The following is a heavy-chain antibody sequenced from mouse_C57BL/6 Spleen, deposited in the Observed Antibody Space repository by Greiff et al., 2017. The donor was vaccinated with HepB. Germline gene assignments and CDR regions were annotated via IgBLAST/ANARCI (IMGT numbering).Heavy chain of an antibody. Sequence: QVQLQQPGAELVKPGASVKMSCKASGYTFTSYWINWVKQRPGQGLEWIGSIYPGSGSTNYNEKFKSKATLTADTSSSTAYMQLSSLTSEDSAVYYGTRQFSARVTTGLDYWGQGTTLTVSS. V-gene: IGHV1-55*01. D-gene: IGHD2-2*01. CDR2: IYPGSGST. CDR1: GYTFTSYW. J-gene: IGHJ2*01. CDR3: TRQFSARVTTGLDY.